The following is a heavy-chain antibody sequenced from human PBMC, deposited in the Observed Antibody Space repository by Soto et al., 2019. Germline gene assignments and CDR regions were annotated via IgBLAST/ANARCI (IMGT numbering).Heavy chain of an antibody. Sequence: QITLKESGPTLVKPTQTLTLTCTFSGFSLSSTRMAVGWIRQPSEKALEWLALIYWDDDKRYSPFLKSRLTITKDTSKNQVVLTMFNMDPVDTARYYCAHIVVAGLGYYFDYWGQGTLVTVSS. CDR2: IYWDDDK. J-gene: IGHJ4*02. CDR3: AHIVVAGLGYYFDY. V-gene: IGHV2-5*02. CDR1: GFSLSSTRMA. D-gene: IGHD6-19*01.